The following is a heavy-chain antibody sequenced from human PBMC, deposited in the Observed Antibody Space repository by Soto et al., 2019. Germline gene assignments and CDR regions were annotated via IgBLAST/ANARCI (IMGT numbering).Heavy chain of an antibody. CDR2: MNPNSGNT. D-gene: IGHD2-15*01. V-gene: IGHV1-8*01. Sequence: ASVKVSCKASGYTFTSYGINWVRQATGQGLEWMGWMNPNSGNTGYAQKFQGRVTMTRNTSISTAYMELSSLRSEDTAVYYCARETIYCSGGSCYDAFDIWGQGTMVTVSS. CDR3: ARETIYCSGGSCYDAFDI. CDR1: GYTFTSYG. J-gene: IGHJ3*02.